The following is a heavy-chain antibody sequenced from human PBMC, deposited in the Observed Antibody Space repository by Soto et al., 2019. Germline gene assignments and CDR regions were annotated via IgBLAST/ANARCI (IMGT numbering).Heavy chain of an antibody. Sequence: QGQLVQSGGEVTKPGASVKVSCNSSGYTFSSYGISWVRQAPGQGLEWMGWISPYSGHTKEAPKVQGRITLTTQTSTGTAYMELRSLASADTAVYYCARDRCTTATCYTHHLDVWGQGTTVIVSS. V-gene: IGHV1-18*04. CDR1: GYTFSSYG. J-gene: IGHJ6*02. D-gene: IGHD2-8*01. CDR2: ISPYSGHT. CDR3: ARDRCTTATCYTHHLDV.